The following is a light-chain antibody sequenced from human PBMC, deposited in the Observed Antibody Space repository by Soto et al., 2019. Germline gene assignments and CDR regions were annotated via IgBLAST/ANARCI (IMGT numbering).Light chain of an antibody. Sequence: QSVLTQPASVSGSPGQSITISCAGTMRDVGGYNLVSWYQQHPGRAPQLIIYEVRNRPSGISFRFSGSKSGNTASLTISGLQAEDEADYYCSSYASKSSLIFGGGTKLTVL. CDR2: EVR. J-gene: IGLJ2*01. CDR3: SSYASKSSLI. CDR1: MRDVGGYNL. V-gene: IGLV2-14*01.